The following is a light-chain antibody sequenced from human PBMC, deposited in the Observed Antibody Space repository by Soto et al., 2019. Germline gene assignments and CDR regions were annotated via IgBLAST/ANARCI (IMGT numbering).Light chain of an antibody. V-gene: IGLV2-14*01. CDR1: SSDVGGYNY. Sequence: QSVLTQPASVSGSPGQSITISCTGTSSDVGGYNYVSWYQQHPGKAPKLMIYDVSNRPSGVSNRFSGSKSGNTASLTISGLQAGDEADYYCSSYTSSSTGGYVFGTGTKLTVL. CDR3: SSYTSSSTGGYV. CDR2: DVS. J-gene: IGLJ1*01.